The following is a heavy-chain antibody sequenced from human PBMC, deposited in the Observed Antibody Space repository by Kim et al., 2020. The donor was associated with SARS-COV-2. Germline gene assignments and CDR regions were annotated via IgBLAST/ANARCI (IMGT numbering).Heavy chain of an antibody. J-gene: IGHJ4*02. CDR1: GLTFSRYE. CDR2: ISSSGSTI. V-gene: IGHV3-48*03. Sequence: GGSLRLSCAASGLTFSRYEMNWVRQAPGKGLEWVSYISSSGSTIYYADSVKGRFTISRDNAKNSLYLQMNSLRAEDTAVYYCARDSPFERWLTIRFDYWGQRTLVTVSA. D-gene: IGHD5-12*01. CDR3: ARDSPFERWLTIRFDY.